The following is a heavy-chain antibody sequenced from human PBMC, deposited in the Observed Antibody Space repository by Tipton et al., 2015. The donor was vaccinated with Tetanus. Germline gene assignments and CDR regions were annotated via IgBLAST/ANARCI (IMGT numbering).Heavy chain of an antibody. V-gene: IGHV3-33*01. D-gene: IGHD2-15*01. CDR1: GFIFSSYG. CDR2: SWYDGTDQ. Sequence: SLRLSCAASGFIFSSYGIHWVRQAPGKGLERVAVSWYDGTDQYYAGSVKGRFTLSRDNSKNTLYLEMNSLRAEDTALYYCAREADCSGGSCFSGDFDNWGQGTQVTVSS. CDR3: AREADCSGGSCFSGDFDN. J-gene: IGHJ4*02.